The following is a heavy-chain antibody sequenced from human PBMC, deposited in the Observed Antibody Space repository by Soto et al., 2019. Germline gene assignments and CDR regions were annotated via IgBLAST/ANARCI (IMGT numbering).Heavy chain of an antibody. CDR3: TRMVWETLGDTAMGEDDY. CDR1: GYTFTSYG. CDR2: ISAYNGNT. V-gene: IGHV1-18*01. D-gene: IGHD5-18*01. J-gene: IGHJ4*02. Sequence: ASVKVSCKASGYTFTSYGISWVRQAPGQGLEWMGWISAYNGNTNYAQKLQGRVTMTTDTSTSTAYMELRSLRSDDTAVYYCTRMVWETLGDTAMGEDDYWGQGTLVTVSS.